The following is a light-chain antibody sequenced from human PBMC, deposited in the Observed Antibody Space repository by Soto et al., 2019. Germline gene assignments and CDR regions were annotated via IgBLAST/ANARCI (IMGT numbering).Light chain of an antibody. V-gene: IGLV2-8*01. CDR3: SSYAGSKV. CDR1: SSDVGGYNY. Sequence: QSALTQPPSASGSPGQSVTISCTGTSSDVGGYNYVSWYQQHPGKAPKLMIYEVSKRPSGVPDRFSGSKSGNTASLTVSGLLAEDEADYYCSSYAGSKVFGGGTKLTVL. J-gene: IGLJ2*01. CDR2: EVS.